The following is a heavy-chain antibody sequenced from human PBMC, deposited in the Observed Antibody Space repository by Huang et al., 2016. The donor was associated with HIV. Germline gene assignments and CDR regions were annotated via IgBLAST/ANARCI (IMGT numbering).Heavy chain of an antibody. V-gene: IGHV1-69*13. CDR3: ARDSPEMTAIPAWFDL. CDR1: GGTFSNYV. J-gene: IGHJ5*02. D-gene: IGHD2-21*02. Sequence: QVQLVQSGAAVKKPGSSVKVSCKASGGTFSNYVINWVRQAPGQGLEWMGGIIPMFGSPNYAQKFQGRVTFTADQSTSTAYMELSSLRSEDTAVYYCARDSPEMTAIPAWFDLWGQGTRVTVSS. CDR2: IIPMFGSP.